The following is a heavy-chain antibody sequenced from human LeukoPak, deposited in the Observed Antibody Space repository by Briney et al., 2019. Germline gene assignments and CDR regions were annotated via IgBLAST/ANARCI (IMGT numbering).Heavy chain of an antibody. V-gene: IGHV3-7*03. D-gene: IGHD3-22*01. J-gene: IGHJ4*02. Sequence: PGGSLRLSCAASGFTFNNYCMSWVRQSPGKGLEWVANIKQDGSETYYVDSVKGRFTISRDNAKNSLYLQMNSLRTEDTAVYFCARGKSSGAPGGHWGQGTLVTVSS. CDR3: ARGKSSGAPGGH. CDR2: IKQDGSET. CDR1: GFTFNNYC.